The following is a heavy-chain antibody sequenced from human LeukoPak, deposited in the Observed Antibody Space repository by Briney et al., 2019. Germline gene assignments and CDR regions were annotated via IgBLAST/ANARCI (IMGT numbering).Heavy chain of an antibody. CDR2: IYYSGST. CDR3: ARGRRSYYNY. CDR1: GGSISSSSYY. V-gene: IGHV4-39*01. J-gene: IGHJ4*02. D-gene: IGHD1-26*01. Sequence: SETLSLTCTVSGGSISSSSYYWGWIRQPPGKGLEWIGSIYYSGSTYYNPSLKSRVTISVDTSKNQFSLKLSSVTAADTAVYYCARGRRSYYNYWGQGTLVTVSS.